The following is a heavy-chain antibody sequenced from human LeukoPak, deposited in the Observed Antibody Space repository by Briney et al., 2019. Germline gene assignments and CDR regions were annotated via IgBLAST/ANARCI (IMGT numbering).Heavy chain of an antibody. J-gene: IGHJ5*02. CDR1: GFTVSSNY. Sequence: GGSLRLSCAASGFTVSSNYMSWVRQAPGKGLKWVSVIYSGGSTYYADSVKGRFTISRDNSRNTLYLQMNSLRAEDTAVYYCASRATVTTDRFWFDPWGQGTLVTVSS. CDR3: ASRATVTTDRFWFDP. D-gene: IGHD4-11*01. CDR2: IYSGGST. V-gene: IGHV3-53*01.